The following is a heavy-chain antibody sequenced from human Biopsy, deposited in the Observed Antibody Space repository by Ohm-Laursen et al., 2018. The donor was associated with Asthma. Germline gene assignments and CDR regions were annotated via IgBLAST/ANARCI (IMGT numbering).Heavy chain of an antibody. CDR2: INPNGGAT. Sequence: GSSVKVSCKASAYTFIGYHLHWGRQAPGEGLEWMGRINPNGGATIYAQKFQGRVTMTRDTSISTAYMELSRLTSDDTAVYYFARVQKSPGDRWFDPWGQGTLVTVSS. D-gene: IGHD7-27*01. CDR1: AYTFIGYH. CDR3: ARVQKSPGDRWFDP. V-gene: IGHV1-2*06. J-gene: IGHJ5*02.